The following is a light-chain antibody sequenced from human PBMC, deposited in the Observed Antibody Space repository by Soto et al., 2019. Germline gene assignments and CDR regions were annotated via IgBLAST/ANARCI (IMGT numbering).Light chain of an antibody. J-gene: IGKJ1*01. CDR3: QQYSSLWT. CDR1: QTIGAN. Sequence: DXXTITFRASQTIGANLNWYQQKPGKAPQLLIYDASTLESGVPSRFSGSGSGTEFTLTINNLQPDDLATYYCQQYSSLWTFGPGTKVDI. V-gene: IGKV1-5*01. CDR2: DAS.